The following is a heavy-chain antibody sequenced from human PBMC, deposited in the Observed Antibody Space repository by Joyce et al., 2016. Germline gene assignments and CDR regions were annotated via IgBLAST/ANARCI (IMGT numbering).Heavy chain of an antibody. CDR2: TYYRSKWYN. V-gene: IGHV6-1*01. CDR1: GDSVSSNSAA. D-gene: IGHD3-22*01. J-gene: IGHJ4*02. Sequence: QVQLQQSGPGLVKPSQTLSLTCAISGDSVSSNSAAWNWIRQSPSRGLEWLGRTYYRSKWYNDYAVYVKSRITINPDTPKDQLSLQLNSVTPEDAAVYYCARAGYYHTSGYYYPNFDYWGPGTLVTVSS. CDR3: ARAGYYHTSGYYYPNFDY.